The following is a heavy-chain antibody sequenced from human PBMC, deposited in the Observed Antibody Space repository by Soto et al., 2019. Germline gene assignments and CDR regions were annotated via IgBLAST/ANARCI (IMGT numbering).Heavy chain of an antibody. Sequence: ASVKVSCKASGGTFSSYAISWVRQAPGQGLEWMGGIIPIFGTANYAQKFQGRVTITADESTSTAYMELSSLRSEDTAVYYCASNFVQVVPKAYYYYGMDVWGQGTTVTVSS. V-gene: IGHV1-69*13. CDR1: GGTFSSYA. D-gene: IGHD2-8*01. J-gene: IGHJ6*02. CDR3: ASNFVQVVPKAYYYYGMDV. CDR2: IIPIFGTA.